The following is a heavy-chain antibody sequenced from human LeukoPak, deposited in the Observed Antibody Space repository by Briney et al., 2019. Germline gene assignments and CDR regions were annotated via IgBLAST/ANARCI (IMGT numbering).Heavy chain of an antibody. D-gene: IGHD6-19*01. V-gene: IGHV3-30-3*01. CDR2: ISYDGTNK. CDR3: ARPYNSGWYGDFDY. CDR1: GFSFSSYA. Sequence: PGRSLRLSCAASGFSFSSYAMHWVRQAPGKGLEWVAVISYDGTNKYYADSVKGRFTISRDNSKNTLYLQMNNLGAGDTAVYYCARPYNSGWYGDFDYWGQGTLVTVSS. J-gene: IGHJ4*02.